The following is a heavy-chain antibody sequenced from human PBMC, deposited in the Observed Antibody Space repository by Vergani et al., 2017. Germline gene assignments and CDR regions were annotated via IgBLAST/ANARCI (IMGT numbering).Heavy chain of an antibody. CDR2: IRGYNGNT. J-gene: IGHJ5*02. Sequence: QVQLVQSGAEVKKPGSSVKVSCKASGATFRSNTISWVRQVPGQGLQWMGRIRGYNGNTNYAQKLQGRVTMTTDTSTSTAYMELRSLRSDDTAVYYCARDGGWSSSWYSAARWFDPWGQGTLVTVSS. V-gene: IGHV1-18*01. CDR1: GATFRSNT. CDR3: ARDGGWSSSWYSAARWFDP. D-gene: IGHD6-13*01.